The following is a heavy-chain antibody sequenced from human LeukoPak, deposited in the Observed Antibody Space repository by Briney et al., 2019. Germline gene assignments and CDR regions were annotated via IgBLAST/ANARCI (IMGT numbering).Heavy chain of an antibody. CDR2: ISSSSSTI. D-gene: IGHD1-1*01. Sequence: VGSLRLSCAASGFTFSTYTMSWVRQAPGKGLEWVSYISSSSSTIYYADSVKDRFTISRDNAKNSLYLQMNSLRAEDTAVYYCVREDWNDSYFDYWGQGTLVTVSS. V-gene: IGHV3-48*01. CDR1: GFTFSTYT. J-gene: IGHJ4*02. CDR3: VREDWNDSYFDY.